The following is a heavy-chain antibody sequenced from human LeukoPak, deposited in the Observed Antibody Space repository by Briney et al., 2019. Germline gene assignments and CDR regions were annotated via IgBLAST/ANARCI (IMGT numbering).Heavy chain of an antibody. CDR1: GGSISSGDYY. CDR3: ARSPGGRRENWFDP. CDR2: IYYSGST. Sequence: SQTLSLTCTVSGGSISSGDYYWSWIRQPPGEGLEWIGYIYYSGSTYYNPSLKSRVTISVDTSKNQFSLKLSSVTAADTAVYYCARSPGGRRENWFDPWGQGTLVTVSS. V-gene: IGHV4-30-4*08. J-gene: IGHJ5*02. D-gene: IGHD2-8*02.